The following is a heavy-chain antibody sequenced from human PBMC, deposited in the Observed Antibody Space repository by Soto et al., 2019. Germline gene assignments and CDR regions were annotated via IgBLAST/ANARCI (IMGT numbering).Heavy chain of an antibody. D-gene: IGHD3-10*01. CDR3: AREMVRGVGSDY. V-gene: IGHV1-18*01. J-gene: IGHJ4*02. CDR2: ISTYNGKT. Sequence: QVQLVQSGAEVKKPGASVKVALKAYGYTFTSCGISWVRQARGQGLEWMGWISTYNGKTKYAQKLQGRVTMTTDTSTSTAYMELRSLRSDDTAVFYCAREMVRGVGSDYWGQGTLVTVSS. CDR1: GYTFTSCG.